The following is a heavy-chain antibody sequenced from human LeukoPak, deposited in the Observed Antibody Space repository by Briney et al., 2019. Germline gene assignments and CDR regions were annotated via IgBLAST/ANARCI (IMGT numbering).Heavy chain of an antibody. J-gene: IGHJ4*02. CDR3: TREVYYYDSSGPFDY. Sequence: PGRSLRLSCTASGFTFGDYAMSWVRQAHGKGMEWVGFIRSKAYGGTTEYAASVKGRFTISRDDSESIAYLQMNSLKTEDTAVYYCTREVYYYDSSGPFDYWGQGTLVTVSS. D-gene: IGHD3-22*01. CDR2: IRSKAYGGTT. V-gene: IGHV3-49*04. CDR1: GFTFGDYA.